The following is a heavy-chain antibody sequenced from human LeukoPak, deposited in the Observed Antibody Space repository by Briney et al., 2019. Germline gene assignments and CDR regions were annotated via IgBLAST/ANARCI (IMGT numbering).Heavy chain of an antibody. Sequence: ASVKVSCKASGYTFTSYAMHWVRQAPGQRLEWMGWINAGNGNTKYSQEFQGRVTITRDTSASTAYMELSSLRSEDMAVYYCARHRKDRVGYCSGGSSYYYYYYMDVWGKGTTVTISS. J-gene: IGHJ6*03. CDR2: INAGNGNT. CDR1: GYTFTSYA. V-gene: IGHV1-3*03. D-gene: IGHD2-15*01. CDR3: ARHRKDRVGYCSGGSSYYYYYYMDV.